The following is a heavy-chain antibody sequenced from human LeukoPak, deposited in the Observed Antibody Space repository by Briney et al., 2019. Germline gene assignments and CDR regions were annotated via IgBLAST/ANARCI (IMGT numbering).Heavy chain of an antibody. D-gene: IGHD6-19*01. V-gene: IGHV3-7*01. CDR2: IKQEGSEK. J-gene: IGHJ6*03. CDR1: GFIFINAW. Sequence: GGSLRLSCAASGFIFINAWMAWVRQAPGKGLEWVANIKQEGSEKYYVDSVKGRFTISRDNAKNSLYLQMNSLRAEDTAVYYCARASRGIAVAGTGTNYKYYYYYYMDVWGKGTTVTVSS. CDR3: ARASRGIAVAGTGTNYKYYYYYYMDV.